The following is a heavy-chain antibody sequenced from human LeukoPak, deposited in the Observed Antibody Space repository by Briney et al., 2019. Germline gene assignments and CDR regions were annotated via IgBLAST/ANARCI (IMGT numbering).Heavy chain of an antibody. J-gene: IGHJ3*02. CDR1: GFTFSSYS. CDR2: ISERSSYI. V-gene: IGHV3-21*01. CDR3: ARSTHGQNDALDI. Sequence: PGGSLRLSCAASGFTFSSYSVNWVRQAPGKGLEWVSSISERSSYIYYADSMKGRFTISRDNAKNSLYLQMNSLRAEDTAVYYCARSTHGQNDALDIWGQGTVVTVPS.